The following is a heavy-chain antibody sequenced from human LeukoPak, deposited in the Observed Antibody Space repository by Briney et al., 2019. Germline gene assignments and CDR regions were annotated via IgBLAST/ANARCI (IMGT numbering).Heavy chain of an antibody. CDR2: IWYGGRNN. J-gene: IGHJ6*03. CDR1: GFTFSSYS. CDR3: AKDAVEAVAVAGTGAEYHYYYYMDV. V-gene: IGHV3-30*02. D-gene: IGHD6-19*01. Sequence: GGSLRLSCAASGFTFSSYSMNWVRQAPGTGLEWVAVIWYGGRNNNNEDSVKGRFTISRDNSKSTLYLQMNSLRAEDTAVYYCAKDAVEAVAVAGTGAEYHYYYYMDVWGKGTTVTVSS.